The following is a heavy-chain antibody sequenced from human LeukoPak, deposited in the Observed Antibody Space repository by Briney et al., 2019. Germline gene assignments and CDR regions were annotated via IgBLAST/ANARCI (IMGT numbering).Heavy chain of an antibody. CDR1: GGSISSYY. D-gene: IGHD2-21*02. V-gene: IGHV4-59*01. CDR2: IYYSGST. J-gene: IGHJ3*02. Sequence: SETLSLTCTVSGGSISSYYWSWIRQPPGKGLEWIGYIYYSGSTNYNPSLKSRVTISVDTSKNQFSLKLSSVTAADTAVYYCARVSPFRMVVTAHDAFDIWGQGTMVTVSS. CDR3: ARVSPFRMVVTAHDAFDI.